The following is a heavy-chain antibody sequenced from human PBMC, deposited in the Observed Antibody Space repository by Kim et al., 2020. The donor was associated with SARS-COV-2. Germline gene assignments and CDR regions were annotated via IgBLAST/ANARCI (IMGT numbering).Heavy chain of an antibody. Sequence: ADSVEGRFTISRDNAKNSLYLQMNSLRSEDTALYYCTKGPPTFTSSWFDFWGQGTLVTVSS. CDR3: TKGPPTFTSSWFDF. J-gene: IGHJ5*01. V-gene: IGHV3-9*01. D-gene: IGHD2-2*01.